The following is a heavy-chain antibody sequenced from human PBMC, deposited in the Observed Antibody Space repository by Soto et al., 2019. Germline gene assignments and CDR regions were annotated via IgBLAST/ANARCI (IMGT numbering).Heavy chain of an antibody. CDR2: VYHSGAT. V-gene: IGHV4-59*01. Sequence: PSETLSLTCTVSGGSLRNYYWSWIRQPPGKGLEWIGYVYHSGATNYNPSLKSRVTISVDTSKSKFSLKLTSVTAADTAVYYCARDMRAGFTHYFDPWGQGTLVTVSS. D-gene: IGHD1-26*01. CDR3: ARDMRAGFTHYFDP. J-gene: IGHJ5*02. CDR1: GGSLRNYY.